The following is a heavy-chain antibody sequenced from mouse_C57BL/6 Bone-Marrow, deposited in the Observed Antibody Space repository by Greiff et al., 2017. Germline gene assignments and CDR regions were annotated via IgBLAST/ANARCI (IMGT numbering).Heavy chain of an antibody. CDR3: APYYYGISSYFDY. D-gene: IGHD1-1*01. Sequence: QVQLQQSGAELARPGASVKLSCKASGYTFTSYGISWVKQRTGQGLEWIGEIYPRSGTTYYNEKFKGKATLTADKSSSTAYMELRSLTSEDSAVXFCAPYYYGISSYFDYWGQGTTLTVSS. V-gene: IGHV1-81*01. CDR2: IYPRSGTT. CDR1: GYTFTSYG. J-gene: IGHJ2*01.